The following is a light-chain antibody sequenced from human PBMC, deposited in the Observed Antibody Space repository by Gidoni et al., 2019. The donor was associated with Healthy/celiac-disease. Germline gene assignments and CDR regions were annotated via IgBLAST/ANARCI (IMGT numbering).Light chain of an antibody. CDR3: SSYTSSSTLYG. J-gene: IGLJ1*01. Sequence: QSALTQPASVSGSPGQSITISCPGTSSYVGGYNYVSWYQQHPGKAPKLMIYDVSNRPSGVSNRVSGSKSGNTASLTISGLQAEDEADYYCSSYTSSSTLYGFGTGTKVTVL. CDR1: SSYVGGYNY. V-gene: IGLV2-14*03. CDR2: DVS.